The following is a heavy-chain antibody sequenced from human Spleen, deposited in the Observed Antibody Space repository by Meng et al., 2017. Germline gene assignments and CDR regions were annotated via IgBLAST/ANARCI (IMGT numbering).Heavy chain of an antibody. CDR1: GGSFSDYF. Sequence: QVLLQLWGAGLVKPSETLYTACVVSGGSFSDYFLSWIRQPPGKRPEWIGEINHSGSTNYNPTLESRATKSVDTSHNNLSLKLSSVTAADSAVYYCARGPTTMAHDFDYWGQGTLVTVSS. D-gene: IGHD4-11*01. V-gene: IGHV4-34*01. CDR2: INHSGST. CDR3: ARGPTTMAHDFDY. J-gene: IGHJ4*02.